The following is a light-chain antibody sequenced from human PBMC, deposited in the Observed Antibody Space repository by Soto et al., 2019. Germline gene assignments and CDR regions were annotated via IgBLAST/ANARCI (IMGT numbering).Light chain of an antibody. J-gene: IGKJ1*01. CDR2: GAS. CDR3: LHYKDWPRWT. V-gene: IGKV3-15*01. Sequence: EIVLTQSPATLSVSPGERATLSCRASQTVGNTLAWYQQQPGQTPRLLIYGASTTATGIPARFSGSGSGTEFTLTIGRRQSEDFAVYYCLHYKDWPRWTFGQGTKVEVK. CDR1: QTVGNT.